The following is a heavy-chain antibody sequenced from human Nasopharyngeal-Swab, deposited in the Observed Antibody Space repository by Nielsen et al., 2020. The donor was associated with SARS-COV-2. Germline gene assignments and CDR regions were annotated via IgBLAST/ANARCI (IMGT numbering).Heavy chain of an antibody. CDR3: ARGSSSSEWAYYYFNMDV. CDR1: GYNFTTYD. V-gene: IGHV1-2*06. J-gene: IGHJ6*02. Sequence: ASVKVSCKASGYNFTTYDFNWVRQAPGQGLEWMGRINPNSGGTNYAQNFQGRVTMTRDTSISTAYMELSRLRSDDTAVYFCARGSSSSEWAYYYFNMDVWGQGTTVTVSS. D-gene: IGHD6-6*01. CDR2: INPNSGGT.